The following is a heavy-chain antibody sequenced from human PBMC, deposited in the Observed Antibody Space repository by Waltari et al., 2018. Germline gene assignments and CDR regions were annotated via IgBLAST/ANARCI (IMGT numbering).Heavy chain of an antibody. CDR1: GIIFSRNW. V-gene: IGHV3-7*01. D-gene: IGHD6-19*01. Sequence: EVRLVESGGGLVQPGGSLRLSCAASGIIFSRNWMSWVRQAPGKGLEWVAKIKEDGSGKSYGASVKGRVTISRDNAKNSLYLQRSSLKAEDTAVYYCATLDFSGGDYFDYWGQGTLVTVSP. J-gene: IGHJ4*02. CDR2: IKEDGSGK. CDR3: ATLDFSGGDYFDY.